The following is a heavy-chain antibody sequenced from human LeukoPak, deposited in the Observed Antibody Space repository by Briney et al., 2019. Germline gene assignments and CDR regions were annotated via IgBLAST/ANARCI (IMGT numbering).Heavy chain of an antibody. J-gene: IGHJ6*02. CDR1: GFTFSSYA. CDR3: AKSYRELQPDYYYYYGMDV. Sequence: PGGSLRLSRAASGFTFSSYAMSWVRQAPGKGLEWVSAISGSGGSTYYADSVKGRLTISRDNSKNTLYLQMNSLRAEDTAVYYCAKSYRELQPDYYYYYGMDVWGQGTTVTVSS. D-gene: IGHD1-26*01. CDR2: ISGSGGST. V-gene: IGHV3-23*01.